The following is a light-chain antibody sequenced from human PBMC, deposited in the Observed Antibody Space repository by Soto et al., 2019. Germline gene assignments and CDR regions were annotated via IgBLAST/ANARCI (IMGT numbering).Light chain of an antibody. CDR1: QSITSNY. CDR3: QQYGSSPLT. V-gene: IGKV3-20*01. J-gene: IGKJ1*01. CDR2: GAS. Sequence: ETVLTQSPGTLSLSPGEGATLSCRASQSITSNYLAWYQQKPGQAPRLLIYGASSRATGIPDRFSGSGSGTDFTLTISRLEPEDFAVYYCQQYGSSPLTFGQGTKGISN.